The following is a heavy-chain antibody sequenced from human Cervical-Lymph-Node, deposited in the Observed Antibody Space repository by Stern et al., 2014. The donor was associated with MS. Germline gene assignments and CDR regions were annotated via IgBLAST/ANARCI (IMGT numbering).Heavy chain of an antibody. V-gene: IGHV3-33*01. J-gene: IGHJ4*02. CDR1: GFTFSSYG. Sequence: VQLVESGAGVVQPGRSLRLSCAASGFTFSSYGMHWVRQAPAQGLEWVGVILYYGSNKNYADSVQGRFIILRANSKNKQALQMNSLRAENTAVYYCARDRHDLGYCSGGSCYLPDYWGQGTLVTVSS. CDR3: ARDRHDLGYCSGGSCYLPDY. CDR2: ILYYGSNK. D-gene: IGHD2-15*01.